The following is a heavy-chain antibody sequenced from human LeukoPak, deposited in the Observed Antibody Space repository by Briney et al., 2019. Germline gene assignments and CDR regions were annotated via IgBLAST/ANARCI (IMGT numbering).Heavy chain of an antibody. CDR3: ARDYGFAP. J-gene: IGHJ4*02. CDR1: GFTFSSYC. D-gene: IGHD2-21*01. CDR2: INSDGSST. V-gene: IGHV3-74*01. Sequence: GGSLRLSCAASGFTFSSYCMHCVRQAPGNWLVWVSRINSDGSSTSYADSVEGRFTISRDNAKNTLYLQMNSLRAEDTAVYYCARDYGFAPWGQGTLVTVSS.